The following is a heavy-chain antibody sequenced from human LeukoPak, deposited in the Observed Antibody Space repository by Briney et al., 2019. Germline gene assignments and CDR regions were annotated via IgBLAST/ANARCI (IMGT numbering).Heavy chain of an antibody. D-gene: IGHD6-13*01. V-gene: IGHV4-39*01. CDR2: IYYSGST. J-gene: IGHJ6*03. CDR3: ARLTAAGYYYYYMDV. Sequence: PSETLSLTCTVSGGSISRSSYYWGWVRQPPGKGLEWIGSIYYSGSTYYNPSLKSRITISVDTSKNQFSLKLSSVTAADTAVYYCARLTAAGYYYYYMDVWGKGTTVTVSS. CDR1: GGSISRSSYY.